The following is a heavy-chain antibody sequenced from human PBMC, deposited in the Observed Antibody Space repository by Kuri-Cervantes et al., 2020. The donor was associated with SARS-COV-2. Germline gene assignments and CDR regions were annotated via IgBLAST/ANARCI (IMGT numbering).Heavy chain of an antibody. J-gene: IGHJ4*02. CDR1: GYTFTGYY. CDR3: ARVLFPQVEAHFDY. D-gene: IGHD3-3*01. V-gene: IGHV1-18*04. Sequence: ASVKVSCKASGYTFTGYYMHWVRQAPGQGLEWMGCISPYNDKTSYAEKFQGRVTMTTITSSTTAYMELRSLRSDDTAVYYCARVLFPQVEAHFDYWGQGSLVTVSS. CDR2: ISPYNDKT.